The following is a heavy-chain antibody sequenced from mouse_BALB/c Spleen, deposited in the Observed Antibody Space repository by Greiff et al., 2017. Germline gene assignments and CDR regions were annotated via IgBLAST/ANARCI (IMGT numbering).Heavy chain of an antibody. D-gene: IGHD1-1*01. CDR2: ISSGSSTI. CDR3: ARSSSKAMDY. Sequence: EVKLVESGGGLVQPGGSRKLSCAASGFTFSSFGMHWVRQAPEKGLEWVAYISSGSSTIYYADTVKGRFTISRDNPKNTLFLQMTSLRSEDTAMYYCARSSSKAMDYWGQGTSVTVSS. CDR1: GFTFSSFG. V-gene: IGHV5-17*02. J-gene: IGHJ4*01.